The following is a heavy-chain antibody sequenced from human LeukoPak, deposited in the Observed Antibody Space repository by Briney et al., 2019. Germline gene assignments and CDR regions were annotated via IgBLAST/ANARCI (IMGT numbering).Heavy chain of an antibody. D-gene: IGHD6-13*01. V-gene: IGHV1-18*01. CDR3: ARDLRAAAGTSLFGY. CDR2: ISAYNGNT. Sequence: ASVKVYCKASGYTFTSYGISWVRKAPGQGLGWMGWISAYNGNTNYAQKPQGRVTMTTDTSTSTAYRELRSLRPDDTAVYYCARDLRAAAGTSLFGYWGQGTLVTVS. CDR1: GYTFTSYG. J-gene: IGHJ4*02.